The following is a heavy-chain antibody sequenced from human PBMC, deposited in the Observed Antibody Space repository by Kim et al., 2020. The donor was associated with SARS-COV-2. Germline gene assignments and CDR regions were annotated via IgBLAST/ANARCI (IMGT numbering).Heavy chain of an antibody. CDR2: ISSDGGST. CDR1: GFTFSNYA. J-gene: IGHJ3*01. Sequence: GGSLRLSCSASGFTFSNYAMHCVRQAPGKGLEYVSAISSDGGSTYYADSVKGRFTISRDNSKNMLYVQMSSLRVEDTAIYYCVTRNYYNSGSYYEGAPF. V-gene: IGHV3-64*05. D-gene: IGHD3-10*01. CDR3: VTRNYYNSGSYYEGAPF.